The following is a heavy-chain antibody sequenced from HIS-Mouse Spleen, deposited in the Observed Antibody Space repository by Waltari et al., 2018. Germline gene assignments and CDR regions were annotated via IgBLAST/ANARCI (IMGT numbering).Heavy chain of an antibody. CDR1: GFTFSSSG. CDR2: IWYDGSNK. Sequence: QVQLVESGGGLVQPGRSLRLSCAASGFTFSSSGMHWVRRAPGKGLEWVAVIWYDGSNKYYADSVKGRFTISRDNSKNTLYLQMNSLRAEDTAVYYCAKGGLMVYAIGDYWGQGTLVTVSS. J-gene: IGHJ4*02. CDR3: AKGGLMVYAIGDY. D-gene: IGHD2-8*01. V-gene: IGHV3-33*06.